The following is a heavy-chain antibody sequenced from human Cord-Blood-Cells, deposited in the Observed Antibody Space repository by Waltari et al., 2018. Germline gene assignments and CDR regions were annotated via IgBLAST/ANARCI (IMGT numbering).Heavy chain of an antibody. CDR3: ARGRGYCSSTSCYQIEDY. D-gene: IGHD2-2*01. J-gene: IGHJ4*02. V-gene: IGHV1-2*02. Sequence: QVQLVQSGAAVKKPGASVKVSCKASGYTFTGSYMHWVRQAPGHGLEWMGWINPNSGGTNYAQKFQGRVTMTRDTSISTAYMELSRLRSDDTAVYYCARGRGYCSSTSCYQIEDYWGQGTLVTVSS. CDR2: INPNSGGT. CDR1: GYTFTGSY.